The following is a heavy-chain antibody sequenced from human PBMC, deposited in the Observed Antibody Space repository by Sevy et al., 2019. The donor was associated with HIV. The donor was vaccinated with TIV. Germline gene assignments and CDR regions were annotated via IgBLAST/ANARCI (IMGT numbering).Heavy chain of an antibody. CDR2: VSPTSLST. D-gene: IGHD3-16*01. J-gene: IGHJ4*01. CDR3: AKLHSRMIPGNGALDY. CDR1: GFSFSNYV. Sequence: GGSLGLSCTASGFSFSNYVMAWVRQAPGKGLEWVSSVSPTSLSTYYAESVKGRFTISRDNSKNTLYLQMNSLRAEDTAIYYCAKLHSRMIPGNGALDYWGRGTLVTVS. V-gene: IGHV3-23*01.